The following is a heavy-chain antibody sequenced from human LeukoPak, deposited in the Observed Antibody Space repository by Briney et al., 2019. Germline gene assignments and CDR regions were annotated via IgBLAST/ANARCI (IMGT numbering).Heavy chain of an antibody. J-gene: IGHJ4*02. CDR1: GFTFSSYA. Sequence: GGSLRLTCAASGFTFSSYAMSWVRQAPGKGLEWVSAISGSGGSTYYADSVKGRFTISRDNSKNTLYLQMNSLRAEDTAVYYCAKRTGYRSGCLGYWGQGTLVTVSS. V-gene: IGHV3-23*01. D-gene: IGHD6-19*01. CDR2: ISGSGGST. CDR3: AKRTGYRSGCLGY.